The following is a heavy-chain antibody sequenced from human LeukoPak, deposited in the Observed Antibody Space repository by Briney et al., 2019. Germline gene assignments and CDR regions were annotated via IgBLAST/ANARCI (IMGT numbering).Heavy chain of an antibody. Sequence: GASVKVSCKTSGYTFGDSGLNWVRQAPGQGLEWMGWISGYNGHTYYAQKFEGRVTMTTDTSTSTAYMELRSLRSDDTAVYYCARDSAYYMEKDYWGQGTLVTISA. J-gene: IGHJ4*02. CDR2: ISGYNGHT. D-gene: IGHD3-10*01. CDR1: GYTFGDSG. V-gene: IGHV1-18*01. CDR3: ARDSAYYMEKDY.